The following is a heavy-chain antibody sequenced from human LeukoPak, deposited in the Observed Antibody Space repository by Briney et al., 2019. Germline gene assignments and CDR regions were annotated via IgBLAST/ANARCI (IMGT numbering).Heavy chain of an antibody. J-gene: IGHJ3*01. V-gene: IGHV3-23*01. D-gene: IGHD4-17*01. CDR3: ANYMTTVTTSAFDV. CDR1: GLTFRSYA. CDR2: ISGSGGST. Sequence: GRSLRLSCAASGLTFRSYAMSWVRQAPGKGLEWVSTISGSGGSTYYADSVKGRFTISRDNSKNTLYLQMNSLRAEDTAVYYCANYMTTVTTSAFDVWGQGTMVTVSS.